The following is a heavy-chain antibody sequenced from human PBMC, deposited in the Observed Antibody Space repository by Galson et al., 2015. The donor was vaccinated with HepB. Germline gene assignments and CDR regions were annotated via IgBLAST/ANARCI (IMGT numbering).Heavy chain of an antibody. Sequence: SLRLSCAASGFTFSSYWMSWVRQAPGKGLEWVANIKQDGSEKYYVDSVKGRFTISRDNAKNSLYLQMNSLRAEDTAVYYCARDYYGSGSYYWNYYYGMDVWGQGTTVTVSS. CDR3: ARDYYGSGSYYWNYYYGMDV. CDR2: IKQDGSEK. J-gene: IGHJ6*02. CDR1: GFTFSSYW. V-gene: IGHV3-7*03. D-gene: IGHD3-10*01.